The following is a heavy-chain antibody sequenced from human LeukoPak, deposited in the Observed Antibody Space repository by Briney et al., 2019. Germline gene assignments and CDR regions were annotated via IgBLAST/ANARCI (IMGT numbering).Heavy chain of an antibody. V-gene: IGHV1-24*01. CDR1: GYTLTELS. D-gene: IGHD2-2*01. CDR3: ATDLRDIAVVSAEDGAFDI. CDR2: INPEDGET. J-gene: IGHJ3*02. Sequence: GASVKVSCKVSGYTLTELSMHWVRQAPGKGLEWMGGINPEDGETIYAQKFQGRVTMTEDTSTNTAYMELSSLRSEDTAVYYCATDLRDIAVVSAEDGAFDIWGQGTMVTVSS.